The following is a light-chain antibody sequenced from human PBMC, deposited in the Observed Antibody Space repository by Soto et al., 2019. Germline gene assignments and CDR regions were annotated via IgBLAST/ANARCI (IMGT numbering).Light chain of an antibody. CDR3: QQGSSLPWT. V-gene: IGKV1-39*01. Sequence: DIQMTQSPSSLPASVGDRVTITCRASQSISSYLSWYQHKPGKAPKLLIYSATKLQSGVPSRFSGGGSGTDFTLTISSLQPEDFATYSCQQGSSLPWTFGQGTKVEIK. J-gene: IGKJ1*01. CDR1: QSISSY. CDR2: SAT.